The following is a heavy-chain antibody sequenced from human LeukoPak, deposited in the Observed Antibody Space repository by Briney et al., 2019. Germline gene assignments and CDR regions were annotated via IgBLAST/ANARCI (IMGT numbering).Heavy chain of an antibody. V-gene: IGHV3-7*01. CDR3: ARGNYYGQDY. D-gene: IGHD3-10*01. CDR2: IRQDGGEE. CDR1: GFTFSRYW. Sequence: GGSLRLSCAASGFTFSRYWMSWVRQAPGKGLEWVANIRQDGGEEYYADSVKGRFTISRDNAKNTLYLQMNSLRAEDTAVYYCARGNYYGQDYWGQGTLVTVSS. J-gene: IGHJ4*02.